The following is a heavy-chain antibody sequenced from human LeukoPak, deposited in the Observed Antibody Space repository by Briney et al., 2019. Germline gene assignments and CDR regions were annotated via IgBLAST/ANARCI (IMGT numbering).Heavy chain of an antibody. CDR1: GFNFGVVA. CDR3: ARERAGDVDY. Sequence: GESMRLSSATSGFNFGVVAMDWIRQAPGKGLGWVGFIRHREYGGTAEYAASVNGRFAISRDDSKSIVYLQMNDLRTEDTGVYYCARERAGDVDYWGLGTLVTVSS. CDR2: IRHREYGGTA. J-gene: IGHJ4*02. V-gene: IGHV3-49*03.